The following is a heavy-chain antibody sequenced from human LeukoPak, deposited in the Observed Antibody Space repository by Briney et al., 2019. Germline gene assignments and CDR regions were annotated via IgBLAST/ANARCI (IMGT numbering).Heavy chain of an antibody. CDR1: GYTFTLYG. J-gene: IGHJ5*02. D-gene: IGHD1-14*01. Sequence: ASVRVSCKASGYTFTLYGLSGVRQAPGQGREWMGWLSAYNGNTNYAQKLQGRVTMTTDTSTSTAYMELRSLRSDDTAVYYCATWEPTYDGRDTLGLYDPWGQGTLVTVSS. V-gene: IGHV1-18*01. CDR2: LSAYNGNT. CDR3: ATWEPTYDGRDTLGLYDP.